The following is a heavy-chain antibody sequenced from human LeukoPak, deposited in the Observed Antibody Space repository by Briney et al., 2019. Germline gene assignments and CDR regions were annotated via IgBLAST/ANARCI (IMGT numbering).Heavy chain of an antibody. CDR1: GYTFTSYD. CDR3: ARGRFGQLVAPY. J-gene: IGHJ4*02. Sequence: ASVKVSCKASGYTFTSYDINWVRQATGQGLEWMGWMNPNSGNTGYAQKFQGRVTMTRNTSISTAYMELSSLRSEDTAVYYCARGRFGQLVAPYWRQGTLVTVSS. CDR2: MNPNSGNT. D-gene: IGHD6-6*01. V-gene: IGHV1-8*01.